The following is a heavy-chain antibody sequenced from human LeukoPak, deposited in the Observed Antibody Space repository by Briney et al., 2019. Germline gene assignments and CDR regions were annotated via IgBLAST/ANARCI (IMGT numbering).Heavy chain of an antibody. D-gene: IGHD3-22*01. J-gene: IGHJ6*02. CDR2: IWYDGSNK. CDR1: GFTFSSYG. Sequence: GGSLRLSCAASGFTFSSYGMHWVRQAPGKGLGWVGVIWYDGSNKYYADSVKGRFTISRDNSKNTLSLQMNSLRAEDTAVYYCARGYYDSSGYYRLLSAGMDVWGQGTTVTVS. V-gene: IGHV3-33*01. CDR3: ARGYYDSSGYYRLLSAGMDV.